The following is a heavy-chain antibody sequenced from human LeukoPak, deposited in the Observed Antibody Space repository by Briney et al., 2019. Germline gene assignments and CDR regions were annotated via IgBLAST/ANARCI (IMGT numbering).Heavy chain of an antibody. Sequence: PGGSLRLSCAASGFTFSTHGMTWVRQAPGKGLEWVSSIDSSGDYTFYADSVKGRFTISRDNSKDTLYLQLSGLRAEDTAIYYCGKEFSSGWFFWGQGTLVSVSS. CDR1: GFTFSTHG. J-gene: IGHJ4*02. V-gene: IGHV3-23*01. CDR2: IDSSGDYT. CDR3: GKEFSSGWFF. D-gene: IGHD6-13*01.